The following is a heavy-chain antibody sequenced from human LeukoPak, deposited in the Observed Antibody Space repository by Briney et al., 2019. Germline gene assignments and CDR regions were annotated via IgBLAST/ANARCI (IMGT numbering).Heavy chain of an antibody. D-gene: IGHD2-8*01. CDR1: GFTFSSYW. CDR2: IREDGTNK. Sequence: GGSLRLSCAASGFTFSSYWMSWVRQAPGKGLEWAANIREDGTNKYYVGSVRGRFTISRDNAKNSLYLQMNSLRADDTAMYYCAREARGTRAAFDIWGQGTMVTVFS. J-gene: IGHJ3*02. CDR3: AREARGTRAAFDI. V-gene: IGHV3-7*01.